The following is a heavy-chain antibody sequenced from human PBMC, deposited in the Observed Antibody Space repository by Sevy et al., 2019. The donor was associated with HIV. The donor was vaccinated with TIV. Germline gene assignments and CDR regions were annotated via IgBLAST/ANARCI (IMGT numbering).Heavy chain of an antibody. CDR1: GGSFSGYY. J-gene: IGHJ4*02. V-gene: IGHV4-34*01. Sequence: SETLSLTCAVYGGSFSGYYWSWIRQPPGKGLEWIGEMNHSGSTNYNPSLKSRVTISVDTSKEQFALKLSSVTAADTAVYYCASRGVCSSTRCHVGNFDYWGQGTLVTVSS. D-gene: IGHD2-2*01. CDR3: ASRGVCSSTRCHVGNFDY. CDR2: MNHSGST.